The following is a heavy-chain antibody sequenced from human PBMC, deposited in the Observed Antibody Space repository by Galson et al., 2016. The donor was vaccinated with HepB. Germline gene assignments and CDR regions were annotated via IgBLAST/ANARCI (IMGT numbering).Heavy chain of an antibody. Sequence: SLRLSCAASGFAFSNYALGWVRQAPGRGLECVSAISGSGGTTFSADSVKGRFTISRDNSKNTVYLQGNSLRDEDTAVFYCARQLWGGVDVWGRGTTVTVSS. J-gene: IGHJ6*02. D-gene: IGHD3-16*01. V-gene: IGHV3-23*01. CDR2: ISGSGGTT. CDR1: GFAFSNYA. CDR3: ARQLWGGVDV.